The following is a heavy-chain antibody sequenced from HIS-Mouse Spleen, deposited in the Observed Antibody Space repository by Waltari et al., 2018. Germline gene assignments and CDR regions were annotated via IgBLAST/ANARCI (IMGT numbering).Heavy chain of an antibody. Sequence: QVQLVQSGAEVKKPGSSVKVSCKASGGTCSSYAISWVRQAPGQGLEWMGRIIPILGIANYAQKFQGRVTITADKSPSTAYMELSSLRSEDTAVYYCARHPEIAAAVGAFDIWGQGTMVTVSS. CDR3: ARHPEIAAAVGAFDI. CDR2: IIPILGIA. CDR1: GGTCSSYA. D-gene: IGHD6-13*01. V-gene: IGHV1-69*04. J-gene: IGHJ3*02.